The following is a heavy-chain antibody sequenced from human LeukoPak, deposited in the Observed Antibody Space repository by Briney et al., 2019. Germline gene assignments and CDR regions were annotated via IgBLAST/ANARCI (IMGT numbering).Heavy chain of an antibody. CDR1: GFTFSSYA. Sequence: GGSLRLSCAASGFTFSSYAMSWVRQAPGKGLEWVSAISGSGGSTYYADSVRGRFTISRDNSKNTLYLQMNSLRAEDTAVYYCAMEDIVVVVAALPSRFDPWGQGTLVTVSS. J-gene: IGHJ5*02. CDR2: ISGSGGST. D-gene: IGHD2-15*01. CDR3: AMEDIVVVVAALPSRFDP. V-gene: IGHV3-23*01.